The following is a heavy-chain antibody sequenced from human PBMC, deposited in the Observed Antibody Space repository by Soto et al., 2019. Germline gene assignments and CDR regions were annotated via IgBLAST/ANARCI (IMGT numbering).Heavy chain of an antibody. J-gene: IGHJ6*02. CDR1: GGTFSNYG. Sequence: QVQLVQSGAEVKKPGSSVKVSCKSSGGTFSNYGFSWVRQAPGQGLECMGVIVPIFGAEHPQKFQGRVTITPDESTNTVIKELRGVRSEDTAVYYGARGGCYYGGRGYDQWHVWGQGTTVTVSS. CDR2: IVPIFGA. D-gene: IGHD3-10*01. V-gene: IGHV1-69*05. CDR3: ARGGCYYGGRGYDQWHV.